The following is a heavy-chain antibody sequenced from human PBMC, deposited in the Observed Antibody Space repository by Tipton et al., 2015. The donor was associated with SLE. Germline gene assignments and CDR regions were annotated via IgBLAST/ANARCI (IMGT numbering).Heavy chain of an antibody. J-gene: IGHJ4*02. CDR2: IIPIFGTA. Sequence: QSGAEVKKPGASVKVSCKASGYTFTSYDISWVRQAPGQGLEWMGGIIPIFGTANYAQKFQGRVTITADESTSTAYMELSSLRYEDTAVHYCVLRWRWGQGTLVTVSS. D-gene: IGHD4-23*01. V-gene: IGHV1-69*13. CDR3: VLRWR. CDR1: GYTFTSYD.